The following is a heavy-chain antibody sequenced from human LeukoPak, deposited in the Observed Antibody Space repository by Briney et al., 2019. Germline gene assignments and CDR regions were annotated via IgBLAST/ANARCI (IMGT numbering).Heavy chain of an antibody. D-gene: IGHD6-13*01. CDR2: INPNSGGA. Sequence: ASVKVSCKTSGYTFTDYYMHWVRQAPGQGLEWMGRINPNSGGATYAQKFQGRVTVTRDTSISTTFMELSSLRFVDTAVYYCAGGAAWVHYSSSWGVLDYWGQGTLVTVSS. CDR1: GYTFTDYY. J-gene: IGHJ4*02. CDR3: AGGAAWVHYSSSWGVLDY. V-gene: IGHV1-2*06.